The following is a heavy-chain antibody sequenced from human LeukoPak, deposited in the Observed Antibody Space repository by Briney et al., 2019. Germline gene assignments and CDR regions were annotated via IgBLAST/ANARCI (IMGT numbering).Heavy chain of an antibody. V-gene: IGHV3-21*01. J-gene: IGHJ4*02. D-gene: IGHD5-24*01. CDR1: GFTFSSYS. CDR2: ISSSSYI. CDR3: ARDEVATTLDY. Sequence: PGGSLRLSCAASGFTFSSYSMNWVHQAPGKGLEWVSSISSSSYIYYADSVKGRFTISRDNAKNSLYLQMNSLRAEDTAVYYCARDEVATTLDYWGQGTLVTVSS.